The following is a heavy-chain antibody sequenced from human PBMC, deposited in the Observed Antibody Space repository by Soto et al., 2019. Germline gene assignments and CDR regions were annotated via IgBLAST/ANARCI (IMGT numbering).Heavy chain of an antibody. J-gene: IGHJ4*02. V-gene: IGHV3-11*05. Sequence: QVQLVESGGGLVKPGGSLRLSCAASGFTFSDYYMSWIRQAPGKGLEWVSYISSSSSSTNYADSVKGRFTISRDNAKNSLYLQMHSLRVEDTAVYYCARELGSSWLLFDNWGQGTLVTVSS. D-gene: IGHD6-13*01. CDR3: ARELGSSWLLFDN. CDR2: ISSSSSST. CDR1: GFTFSDYY.